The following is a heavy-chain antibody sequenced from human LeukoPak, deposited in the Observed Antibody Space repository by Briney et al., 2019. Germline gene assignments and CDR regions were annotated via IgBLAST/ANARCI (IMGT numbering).Heavy chain of an antibody. Sequence: PSETLSLTCAVYGVSFSGYYWSWIRQPPGTGLKWIGEINHSGSTNSHPSLKSRITISVDTYKNQFSLKLSAVTAADTAVYYCARDLGLKFPFVYWGQGTMVSVSS. CDR1: GVSFSGYY. CDR3: ARDLGLKFPFVY. J-gene: IGHJ4*02. V-gene: IGHV4-34*01. CDR2: INHSGST.